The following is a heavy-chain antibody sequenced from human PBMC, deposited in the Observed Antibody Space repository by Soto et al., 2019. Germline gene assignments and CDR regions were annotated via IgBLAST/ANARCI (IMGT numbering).Heavy chain of an antibody. Sequence: QVQLMQSGAEVRKPGSSVTVSCKASGGTFSSNPISWVRQAPGQGLEWMGGIIPIFARPHYPWRFVDRLTLAADRSTHAAFMELTSLTSEDTAIYYCARDLSAVTWLGAVKYDRMYTRGQGTTVTVS. J-gene: IGHJ6*02. D-gene: IGHD4-17*01. V-gene: IGHV1-69*06. CDR1: GGTFSSNP. CDR2: IIPIFARP. CDR3: ARDLSAVTWLGAVKYDRMYT.